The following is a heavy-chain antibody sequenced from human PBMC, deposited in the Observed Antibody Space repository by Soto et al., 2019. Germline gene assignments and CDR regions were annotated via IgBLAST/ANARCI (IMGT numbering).Heavy chain of an antibody. J-gene: IGHJ6*02. Sequence: GESLKISCKGSGYSFTSYSIGWVRQMPGKGLEWMGIIYPGDSDTRYSPSFQGQVTISTDKSISTAYLQWSSLKASDTAMYYCARNPSVGIYDSSGYYYYYYGMDVWGQGTTVTVSS. CDR1: GYSFTSYS. V-gene: IGHV5-51*01. CDR2: IYPGDSDT. CDR3: ARNPSVGIYDSSGYYYYYYGMDV. D-gene: IGHD3-22*01.